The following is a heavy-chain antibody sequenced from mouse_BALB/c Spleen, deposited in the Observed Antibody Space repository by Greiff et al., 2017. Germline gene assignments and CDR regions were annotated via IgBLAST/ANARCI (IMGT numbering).Heavy chain of an antibody. CDR1: GYTFTSYW. Sequence: QVHVKQPGAELVRPGASVKLSCKASGYTFTSYWINWVKQRPGQGLEWIGNIYPSDSYTNYNQKFKDKATLTVDKSSSTAYMQLSSPTSEDSAVYYCARRGGWFAYWGQGTLVTVSA. V-gene: IGHV1-69*02. CDR3: ARRGGWFAY. J-gene: IGHJ3*01. CDR2: IYPSDSYT.